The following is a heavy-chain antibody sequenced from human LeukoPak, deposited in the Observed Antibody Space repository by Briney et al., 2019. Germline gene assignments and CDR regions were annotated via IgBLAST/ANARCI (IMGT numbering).Heavy chain of an antibody. V-gene: IGHV3-30-3*01. CDR3: ARDYCIDGCPPGY. CDR1: GFTFSTYA. D-gene: IGHD2-15*01. CDR2: MSYDEGTK. Sequence: GGSLRLSCAASGFTFSTYAMHWVRQAPGKGLEWVAHMSYDEGTKYYADSVKGRFTISRDNSKNTLYLQMNSLRAEDTAVYYCARDYCIDGCPPGYWGQGTRVTVSS. J-gene: IGHJ4*02.